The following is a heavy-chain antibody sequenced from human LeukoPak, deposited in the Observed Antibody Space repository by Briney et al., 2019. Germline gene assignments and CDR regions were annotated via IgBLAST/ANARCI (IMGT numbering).Heavy chain of an antibody. V-gene: IGHV3-74*01. D-gene: IGHD3-9*01. CDR2: INTDGSST. J-gene: IGHJ4*02. Sequence: PGGSLRLSCAASGFTFSSYWMHWVRQAPGKGLVWVSRINTDGSSTSYADSVKGRFTISRDNSKNTLYLQMNSLRAEDTAVYYCAKGGRYFDWLSSGYFDYWGQGTLVTVSS. CDR3: AKGGRYFDWLSSGYFDY. CDR1: GFTFSSYW.